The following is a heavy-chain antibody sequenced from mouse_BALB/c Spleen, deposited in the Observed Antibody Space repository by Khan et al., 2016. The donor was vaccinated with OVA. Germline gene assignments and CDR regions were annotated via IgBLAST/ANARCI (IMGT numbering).Heavy chain of an antibody. J-gene: IGHJ3*01. V-gene: IGHV9-3*02. CDR3: ARGDDMDGAWFAY. CDR1: GYTFTNYG. CDR2: INTNTGEP. Sequence: QIQLVQSGPELKKPGETVKISCKASGYTFTNYGMNWVKQAPGKGLKWMGWINTNTGEPTYAAEFKARFAFSLETSASTAYLQINDLKNEDTATYVCARGDDMDGAWFAYGGQGTLVTVSA. D-gene: IGHD2-13*01.